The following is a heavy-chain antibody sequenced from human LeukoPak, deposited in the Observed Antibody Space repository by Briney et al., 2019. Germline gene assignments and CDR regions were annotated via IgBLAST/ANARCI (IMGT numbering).Heavy chain of an antibody. CDR1: GFSLSTSALG. V-gene: IGHV2-5*02. Sequence: SGPTLVNPTQTLTLTSTFSGFSLSTSALGVGWIRQPPGKDLEWIALNYWDDDKRYSPSLKSRLTITKDTSKNQVVLTVTNMDPVDTATYYCAHRGRILTGYYYDAFDIWGQGTMVTVSS. CDR2: NYWDDDK. J-gene: IGHJ3*02. CDR3: AHRGRILTGYYYDAFDI. D-gene: IGHD3-9*01.